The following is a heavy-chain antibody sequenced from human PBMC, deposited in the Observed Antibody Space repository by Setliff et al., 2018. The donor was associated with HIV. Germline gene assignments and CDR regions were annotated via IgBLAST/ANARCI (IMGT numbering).Heavy chain of an antibody. Sequence: TLSLTCTVSGGSISSGGYSWSWSRQPPGKGLEWIGYIYYSGKIYYNRSLKSRITISLDRSKNQFSLNLTSVTAADTAEYYCARVELLSFGETLRPSGFDIWGQGTVVTVSS. CDR3: ARVELLSFGETLRPSGFDI. D-gene: IGHD3-10*01. CDR1: GGSISSGGYS. CDR2: IYYSGKI. J-gene: IGHJ3*02. V-gene: IGHV4-30-2*01.